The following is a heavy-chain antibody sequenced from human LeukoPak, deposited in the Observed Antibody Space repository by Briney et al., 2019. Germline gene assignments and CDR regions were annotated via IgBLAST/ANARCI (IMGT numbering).Heavy chain of an antibody. J-gene: IGHJ6*03. CDR3: ARRAYGRNYYYYYYYMDV. CDR2: ISHSGST. V-gene: IGHV4-34*01. D-gene: IGHD1-7*01. Sequence: SETLSLTCAVYGGSFSGYYWSWIRQPPGKGLEWIGEISHSGSTSYNPSLKSRVTISVDTSKNQFSLKLSSVTAADTAVYYCARRAYGRNYYYYYYYMDVWGKGTTVTVSS. CDR1: GGSFSGYY.